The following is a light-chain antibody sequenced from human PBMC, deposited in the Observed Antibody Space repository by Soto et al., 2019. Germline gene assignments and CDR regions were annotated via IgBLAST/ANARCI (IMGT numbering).Light chain of an antibody. V-gene: IGLV2-8*01. CDR3: SSYAGINNLGV. CDR1: SSGVGGYKY. CDR2: EVN. Sequence: QSALTQPPSASGSPGQSVTISCTGTSSGVGGYKYVSWYQQHPDKAPKLMIFEVNKRPSGVPDRFSGSKSGNTASLTVSGLQAEDEADYYCSSYAGINNLGVFGTGTKLTVL. J-gene: IGLJ1*01.